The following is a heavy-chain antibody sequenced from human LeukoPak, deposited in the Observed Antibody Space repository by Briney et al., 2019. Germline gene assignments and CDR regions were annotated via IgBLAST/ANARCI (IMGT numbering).Heavy chain of an antibody. CDR1: GGTFSSYA. CDR2: IIPIFGTA. J-gene: IGHJ4*02. D-gene: IGHD6-6*01. V-gene: IGHV1-69*06. Sequence: SVKVSCKASGGTFSSYAISWVRQAPGQRLEWMGGIIPIFGTANYAQKFQGRVTITADKSTSTAYMELSSLRSEDTAVYYCASGSGEQLVILDYWGQGTLVTVSS. CDR3: ASGSGEQLVILDY.